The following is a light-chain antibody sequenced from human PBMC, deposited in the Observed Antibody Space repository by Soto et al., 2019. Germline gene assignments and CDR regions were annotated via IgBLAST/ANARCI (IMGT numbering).Light chain of an antibody. CDR2: DAS. Sequence: DIQMTQSPSTLSASVGDRVTITCRATQSLGNWLAWYQQKPGKAPKLLIYDASTLESGVPSRFSGSGSGTEFTLTISSLQPDDSATYYCQQYNSYSSRFGQGTKVDIK. V-gene: IGKV1-5*01. J-gene: IGKJ1*01. CDR3: QQYNSYSSR. CDR1: QSLGNW.